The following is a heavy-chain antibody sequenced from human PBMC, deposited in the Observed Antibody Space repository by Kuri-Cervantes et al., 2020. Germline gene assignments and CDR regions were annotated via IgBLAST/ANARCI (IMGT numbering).Heavy chain of an antibody. CDR2: IIPIFGTA. J-gene: IGHJ2*01. CDR1: GGTFSSYA. CDR3: ARGPYGDYSRYFDL. V-gene: IGHV1-69*13. Sequence: SVKVSCKASGGTFSSYAISWVRQAPGQGLEWMGGIIPIFGTANYAQKFQGGVTITADESTSTAYMELSSLRSEDTAVYYCARGPYGDYSRYFDLWGRGTLVTVSS. D-gene: IGHD4-17*01.